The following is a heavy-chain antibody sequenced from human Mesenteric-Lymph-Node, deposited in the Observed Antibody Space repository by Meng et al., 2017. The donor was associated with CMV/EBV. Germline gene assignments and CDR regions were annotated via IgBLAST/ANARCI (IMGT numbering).Heavy chain of an antibody. CDR3: ARPILPVYYDNSGYFFVLDY. J-gene: IGHJ4*02. CDR2: ISIHNGNT. D-gene: IGHD3-22*01. CDR1: GYRFTDYG. V-gene: IGHV1-18*04. Sequence: ASVKVSCKASGYRFTDYGISWVRQAPGQGLEWMGWISIHNGNTNYAQNFQGRVTMTTDTSTSTVYMELRSLRSDDTAVYYCARPILPVYYDNSGYFFVLDYWGQGTLVTVSS.